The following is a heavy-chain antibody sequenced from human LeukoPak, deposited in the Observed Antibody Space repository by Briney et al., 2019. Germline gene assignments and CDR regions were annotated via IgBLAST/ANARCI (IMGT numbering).Heavy chain of an antibody. D-gene: IGHD6-19*01. Sequence: ASVKVSCKASGYTFTSYAINWVRQAPGQGLEWMGWINTNTGNPTYAQGFTGRFVFSLDTSVSTAYLQISSLKAEDTAVYYCARSHSDWYVNTAGHWGQGTLVTVSS. CDR2: INTNTGNP. CDR1: GYTFTSYA. CDR3: ARSHSDWYVNTAGH. J-gene: IGHJ4*02. V-gene: IGHV7-4-1*02.